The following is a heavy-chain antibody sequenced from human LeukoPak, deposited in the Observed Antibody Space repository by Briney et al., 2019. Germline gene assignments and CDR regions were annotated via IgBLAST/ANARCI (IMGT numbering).Heavy chain of an antibody. J-gene: IGHJ4*02. CDR3: ARRVSGYSYGPRVRDY. CDR1: GWSFSGYY. V-gene: IGHV4-34*01. Sequence: SETLSLTCAVYGWSFSGYYWSWIRQPPGKGLEWIGEINHSGSTNYNPSLKSRVTISVDTSKNQFSLKLSSVTAADTAVYYCARRVSGYSYGPRVRDYWGQGTLVTVSS. D-gene: IGHD5-18*01. CDR2: INHSGST.